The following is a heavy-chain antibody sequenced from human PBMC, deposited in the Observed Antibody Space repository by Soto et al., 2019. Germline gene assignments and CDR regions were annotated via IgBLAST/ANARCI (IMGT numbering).Heavy chain of an antibody. CDR2: INSDGSTT. D-gene: IGHD3-3*01. J-gene: IGHJ6*02. CDR1: GFSFSNRW. V-gene: IGHV3-74*03. CDR3: ARDDSYALDV. Sequence: EVQLVESGGGLVQPGGSLRLSCAASGFSFSNRWMHWVRQVPGKGLVWVSHINSDGSTTTYADSVKGRFTISRDNAKNTVYLQMNSLRAEDTAVYYGARDDSYALDVWGQGTTVTVSS.